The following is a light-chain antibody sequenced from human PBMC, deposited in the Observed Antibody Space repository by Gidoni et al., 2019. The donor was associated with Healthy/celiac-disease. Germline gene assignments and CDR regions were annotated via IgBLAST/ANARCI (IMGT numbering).Light chain of an antibody. J-gene: IGKJ1*01. Sequence: DIQLTQSPSFLSASVGDRVTITCRASQGISSYLAWYQQKPGKAPKLLIYAASTLQSGVPSRFSGSGSGTEFTLTISSLQPEDFATYYCQQLNSYRWTFGQGTKAEIK. CDR3: QQLNSYRWT. CDR2: AAS. CDR1: QGISSY. V-gene: IGKV1-9*01.